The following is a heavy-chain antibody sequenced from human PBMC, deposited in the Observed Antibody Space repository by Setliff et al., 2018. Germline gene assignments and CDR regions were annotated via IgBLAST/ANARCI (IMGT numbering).Heavy chain of an antibody. D-gene: IGHD1-1*01. CDR2: IDPRDDFT. CDR3: AIDYGPTGTPYH. V-gene: IGHV1-69-2*01. J-gene: IGHJ4*02. CDR1: GYSFSDFY. Sequence: SCKASGYSFSDFYMHWVRQVPGEGLEALGRIDPRDDFTVYAERFKDRLTITADTSTDTSYMEMSSLRLEDTAVYYCAIDYGPTGTPYHWGQGTPVTVSS.